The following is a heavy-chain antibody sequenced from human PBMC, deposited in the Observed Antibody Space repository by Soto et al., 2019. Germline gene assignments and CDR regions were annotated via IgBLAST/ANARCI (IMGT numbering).Heavy chain of an antibody. CDR2: ISSTGYTI. CDR3: ARGRFGESLDF. Sequence: GGSLRLSYASSGFTFTYYYMSWVVQAPGKGLEWVSYISSTGYTIYYADSVKGRFTISRDNAKSSLYLQMNSLRADDTAVYYCARGRFGESLDFWGQGALVTVSS. D-gene: IGHD3-10*01. V-gene: IGHV3-11*01. CDR1: GFTFTYYY. J-gene: IGHJ4*02.